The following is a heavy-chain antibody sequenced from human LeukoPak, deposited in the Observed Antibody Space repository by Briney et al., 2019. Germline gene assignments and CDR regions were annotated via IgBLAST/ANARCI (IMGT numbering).Heavy chain of an antibody. CDR3: ARSSIYYDSSGYRV. V-gene: IGHV4-34*01. D-gene: IGHD3-22*01. CDR2: INHGGST. Sequence: SETLSLTCDVSAYSINSGYYWSWIRQPPGKGLEWIGEINHGGSTNYNPSLKSRVTISVDTSKNQFSLKLSSVTAADTAVYYCARSSIYYDSSGYRVWGQGTLVTVSS. CDR1: AYSINSGYY. J-gene: IGHJ4*02.